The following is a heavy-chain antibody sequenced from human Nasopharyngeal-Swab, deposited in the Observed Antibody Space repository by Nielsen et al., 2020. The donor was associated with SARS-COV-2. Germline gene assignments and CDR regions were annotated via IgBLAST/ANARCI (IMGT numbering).Heavy chain of an antibody. CDR3: AKGLEQQLSPLYYYYYYGMDV. V-gene: IGHV3-23*01. CDR2: ISGSGGRT. Sequence: GGSLRLSCAASGFTFSSYAMSWVRQAPGKGLEWVSAISGSGGRTYYADSVKGRFTISRDNSKNTLYLQMNSLRAEDTAVYYCAKGLEQQLSPLYYYYYYGMDVWGQGTTVTVSS. D-gene: IGHD6-13*01. CDR1: GFTFSSYA. J-gene: IGHJ6*02.